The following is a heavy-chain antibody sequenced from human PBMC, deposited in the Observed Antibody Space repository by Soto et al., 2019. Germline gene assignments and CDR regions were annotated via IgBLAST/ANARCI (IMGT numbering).Heavy chain of an antibody. V-gene: IGHV1-2*02. D-gene: IGHD3-9*01. Sequence: ASVKVSCKASGYTFSGYYMHWVRQAPGQGLEWMGWINPNSGGTNYAQKFQGRVTMTRDTPISRAYMELSRLRSDDTAVYYCARAKGGDDILTGYLTSLDYWGQGPLVTVSS. CDR2: INPNSGGT. J-gene: IGHJ4*02. CDR1: GYTFSGYY. CDR3: ARAKGGDDILTGYLTSLDY.